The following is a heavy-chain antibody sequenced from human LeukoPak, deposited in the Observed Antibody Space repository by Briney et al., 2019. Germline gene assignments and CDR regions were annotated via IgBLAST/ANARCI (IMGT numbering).Heavy chain of an antibody. CDR3: AGYCSGGSCYGGYYFDY. CDR2: IIPIFGTA. J-gene: IGHJ4*02. D-gene: IGHD2-15*01. V-gene: IGHV1-69*05. Sequence: EASVKVSCKASGRTFSSYAISWVRQAPGQGLEWMGRIIPIFGTANYAQKFQGRVTITTDESTSTAYMELSSLRSEDTAVYYCAGYCSGGSCYGGYYFDYWGQGTLVTVSS. CDR1: GRTFSSYA.